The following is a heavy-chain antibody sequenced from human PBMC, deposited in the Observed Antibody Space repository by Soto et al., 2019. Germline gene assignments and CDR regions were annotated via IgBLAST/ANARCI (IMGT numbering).Heavy chain of an antibody. CDR2: ISAYNGNT. CDR3: ARTTYYYDSSGYYFDY. Sequence: ASVTVSCKASGYTFTSYGIIWVRQAPGQGLEWMGWISAYNGNTNYAQKLQGRVTMTTDTSTSTAYMELRSLRSDDTAVYYCARTTYYYDSSGYYFDYWGQGTLVTVSS. J-gene: IGHJ4*02. CDR1: GYTFTSYG. V-gene: IGHV1-18*01. D-gene: IGHD3-22*01.